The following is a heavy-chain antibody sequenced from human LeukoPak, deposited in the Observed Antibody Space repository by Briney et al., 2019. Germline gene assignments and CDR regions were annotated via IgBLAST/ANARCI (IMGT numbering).Heavy chain of an antibody. V-gene: IGHV2-5*02. CDR1: GFSLSTSGAG. CDR3: AHSSGSYYNGWFDP. CDR2: IYWDDDK. D-gene: IGHD3-10*01. J-gene: IGHJ5*02. Sequence: SGPTLVKPTQTLTLTCTFSGFSLSTSGAGVGWIRQPPGKALEWLALIYWDDDKRYSPSLKSRLTITKDTSKNQVVLTMTNMDPVDTATYYCAHSSGSYYNGWFDPWGQGTLVTVSS.